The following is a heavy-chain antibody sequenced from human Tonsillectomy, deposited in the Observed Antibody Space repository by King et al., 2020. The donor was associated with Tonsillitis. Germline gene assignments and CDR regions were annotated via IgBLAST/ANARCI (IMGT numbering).Heavy chain of an antibody. Sequence: VQLQESGPGLVKPSQTLSLTCTVSGCSISSGGYYWSWIRQHPGKGLEWIGYIYYSGSTYYNPSLKSRVTISVDTSKNQFSLKLSSVTAADTAVYYCERGQKGRVRYFDWPHWFDPWGQGTLVTVSS. J-gene: IGHJ5*02. D-gene: IGHD3-9*01. V-gene: IGHV4-31*03. CDR2: IYYSGST. CDR1: GCSISSGGYY. CDR3: ERGQKGRVRYFDWPHWFDP.